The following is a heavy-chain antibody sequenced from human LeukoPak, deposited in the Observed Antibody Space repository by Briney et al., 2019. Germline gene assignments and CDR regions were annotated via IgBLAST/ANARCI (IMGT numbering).Heavy chain of an antibody. D-gene: IGHD3-10*01. CDR2: ISDSGTTT. Sequence: PGGSLRLSCAASGFTFNDYYMSWIRQAPGKGLEWISFISDSGTTTYYTDSVKGRFTISRDNSKNTLYLQMNSLRAEDTAVYYCAKEWFGDLDYWGQGTLVTVSS. CDR1: GFTFNDYY. V-gene: IGHV3-11*01. J-gene: IGHJ4*02. CDR3: AKEWFGDLDY.